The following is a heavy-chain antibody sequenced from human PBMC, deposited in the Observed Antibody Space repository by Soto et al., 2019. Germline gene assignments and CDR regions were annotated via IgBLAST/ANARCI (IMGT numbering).Heavy chain of an antibody. CDR1: GFTFSSYG. CDR3: AKDLHSSSRYHDYYYYGMDV. J-gene: IGHJ6*02. CDR2: ISYDGSNK. D-gene: IGHD6-13*01. Sequence: QVQLVESGGGVVQPGRSLRLSCAASGFTFSSYGMHWVRQAPGKGLEWVAVISYDGSNKYYADSVKGRFTISRDNSKNTLYLQMNSLRAEDTAVYYCAKDLHSSSRYHDYYYYGMDVWGQGTTVTVSS. V-gene: IGHV3-30*18.